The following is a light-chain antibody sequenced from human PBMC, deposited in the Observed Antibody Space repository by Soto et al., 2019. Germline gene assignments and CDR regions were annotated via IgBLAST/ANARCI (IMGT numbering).Light chain of an antibody. J-gene: IGKJ1*01. V-gene: IGKV3-15*01. CDR3: LQHYNYPWT. CDR1: QSVGSK. CDR2: GAS. Sequence: EILMTQSPATLSVSPGERATLSCRASQSVGSKLAWYQQKPGQAPRLLIYGASTRATGIPARFSGSGSGTEFTLTISSLQSDDFATYYCLQHYNYPWTFGQGTRVEIK.